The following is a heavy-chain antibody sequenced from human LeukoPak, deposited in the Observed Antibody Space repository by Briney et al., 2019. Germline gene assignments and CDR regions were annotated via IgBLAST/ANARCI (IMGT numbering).Heavy chain of an antibody. CDR2: ISYDGSNK. CDR1: GFTFSSYA. CDR3: ARVVYYYDLYGAFDI. V-gene: IGHV3-30*04. Sequence: GRSLRLSCAASGFTFSSYAMHWVRQAPGKGLEWVAVISYDGSNKYYADPVKGRFTISRDNSKNTLYLQMNSLRAEDTAVYYCARVVYYYDLYGAFDIWGQGTMVTVSS. J-gene: IGHJ3*02. D-gene: IGHD3-22*01.